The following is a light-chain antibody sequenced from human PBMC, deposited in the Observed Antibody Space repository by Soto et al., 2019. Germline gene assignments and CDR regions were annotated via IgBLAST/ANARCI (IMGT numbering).Light chain of an antibody. J-gene: IGKJ4*01. Sequence: ESVLTQSPGTVSLSLGYRATLSCRASQSVGSDSLAWYQHRPGQAPRLXLSGIFKRATGSPDRFSGSRSWTDFTLTISRLDPEDYAVYYCQQYGSSPFLTFGGGTNVDIK. CDR3: QQYGSSPFLT. V-gene: IGKV3-20*01. CDR2: GIF. CDR1: QSVGSDS.